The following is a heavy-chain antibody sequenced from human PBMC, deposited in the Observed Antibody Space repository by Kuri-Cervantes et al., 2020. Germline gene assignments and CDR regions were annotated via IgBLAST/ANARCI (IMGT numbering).Heavy chain of an antibody. D-gene: IGHD3-10*01. J-gene: IGHJ5*02. CDR1: GFTFSDYY. CDR3: AKDMYYYGSGGFDP. Sequence: GGSLRLSCAASGFTFSDYYMSWIRQAPGKGLEWVSGISWNSGSIGYADSEKGRFTISRDNAKNSLYLQMNSLRAEDTALYYCAKDMYYYGSGGFDPWGQGTLVTVSS. V-gene: IGHV3-9*01. CDR2: ISWNSGSI.